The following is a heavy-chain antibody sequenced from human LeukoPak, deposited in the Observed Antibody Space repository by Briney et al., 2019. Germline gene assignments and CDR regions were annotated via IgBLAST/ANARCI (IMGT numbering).Heavy chain of an antibody. V-gene: IGHV3-30*04. Sequence: GGSLRLSCAASGFTFSSYAMHWVRQAPGKGLEWVAFIQYDGSNKYFADSVKGRFTISRDNSKNTLYLQMNSLRGEDTAVYYCAKRAVAGNIDYWGQGTLVTVSS. CDR1: GFTFSSYA. J-gene: IGHJ4*02. D-gene: IGHD6-19*01. CDR2: IQYDGSNK. CDR3: AKRAVAGNIDY.